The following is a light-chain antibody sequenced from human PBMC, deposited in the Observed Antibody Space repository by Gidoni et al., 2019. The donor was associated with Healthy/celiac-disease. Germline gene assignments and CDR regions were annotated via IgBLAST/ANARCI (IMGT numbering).Light chain of an antibody. J-gene: IGKJ4*01. Sequence: AIQMTHSPSSLSASVGDRVTITCRASQRIRNDLGWYQQKPGKAPKLLIYAASSLQSGVPSRFSGSGSGTDFTLTISSLQPEDFATYYCLQDYNYPLTFGGGTKVEIK. CDR2: AAS. V-gene: IGKV1-6*01. CDR1: QRIRND. CDR3: LQDYNYPLT.